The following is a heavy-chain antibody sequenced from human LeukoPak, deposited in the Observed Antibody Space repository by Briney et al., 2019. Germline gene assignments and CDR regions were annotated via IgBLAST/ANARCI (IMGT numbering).Heavy chain of an antibody. V-gene: IGHV3-11*01. CDR1: EFTFSDYY. D-gene: IGHD4-17*01. Sequence: PGGSLRLSCAASEFTFSDYYMSWIRQAPGKGLEWVSYISYSGDTIYYADSVKGRFTVSRDNAKNSLYLQMNSLRAEDTAVYYCARAGYGDLRFPFDYWGQGTLVTVSS. J-gene: IGHJ4*02. CDR2: ISYSGDTI. CDR3: ARAGYGDLRFPFDY.